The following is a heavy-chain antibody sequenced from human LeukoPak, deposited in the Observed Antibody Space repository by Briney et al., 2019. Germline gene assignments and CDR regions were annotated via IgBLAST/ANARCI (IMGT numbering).Heavy chain of an antibody. Sequence: TGGSLRLSCAASGFSFSSYWLHWVRQAPGKGLVWVSHIKSDGSSTSYADSVKGRFTISRDNAKNTLYLQMNSLRVEEAAVYYCATVGGVSGRAFDMWGQGKVVTVSS. CDR3: ATVGGVSGRAFDM. CDR1: GFSFSSYW. J-gene: IGHJ3*02. D-gene: IGHD2-8*01. CDR2: IKSDGSST. V-gene: IGHV3-74*01.